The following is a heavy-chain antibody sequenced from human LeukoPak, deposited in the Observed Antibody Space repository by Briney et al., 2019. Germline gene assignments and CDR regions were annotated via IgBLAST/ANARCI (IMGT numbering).Heavy chain of an antibody. J-gene: IGHJ4*02. Sequence: GGSLRLSCAASGFTFSSYSMNWVRQAPGKGLEWVSYISSSSSTIYYADSVKGRFTISRDNAKNSLYLQMNSLRAEDTAVYYCAKLLRIAVIPAAMTGAYWGQGTLVTVSS. CDR3: AKLLRIAVIPAAMTGAY. V-gene: IGHV3-48*01. CDR1: GFTFSSYS. D-gene: IGHD2-2*01. CDR2: ISSSSSTI.